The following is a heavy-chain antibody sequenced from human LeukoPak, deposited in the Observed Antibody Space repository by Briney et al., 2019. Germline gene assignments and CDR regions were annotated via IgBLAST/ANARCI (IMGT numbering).Heavy chain of an antibody. V-gene: IGHV4-30-4*08. J-gene: IGHJ4*02. Sequence: SETLSLTCTVSGGSISSGDYYWSWIRQPPGKGLEWIGHIYYSGSTYYNPSLKSRVTISVDTSKNQFSLKLSSVTAADTAVYYCARTAAGTLSTFDYWGQGTLVTVSS. CDR3: ARTAAGTLSTFDY. CDR1: GGSISSGDYY. D-gene: IGHD6-13*01. CDR2: IYYSGST.